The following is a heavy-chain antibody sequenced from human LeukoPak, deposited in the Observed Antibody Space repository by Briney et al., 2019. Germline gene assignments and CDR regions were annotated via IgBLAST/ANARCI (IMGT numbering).Heavy chain of an antibody. Sequence: ASVKVSCKASGYTFTSYDINWVRQATGPGLEWMGWMNPNSGNTGYAQKFQGRVTMTRNTSISPAYMELSSLRSEDTAVYYCASNVAVAGAFDIWGQGTMVTVSS. J-gene: IGHJ3*02. CDR2: MNPNSGNT. V-gene: IGHV1-8*01. CDR3: ASNVAVAGAFDI. CDR1: GYTFTSYD. D-gene: IGHD6-19*01.